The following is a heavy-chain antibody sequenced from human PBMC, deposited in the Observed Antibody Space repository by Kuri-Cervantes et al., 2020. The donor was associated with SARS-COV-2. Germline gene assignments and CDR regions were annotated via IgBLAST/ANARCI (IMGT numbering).Heavy chain of an antibody. V-gene: IGHV3-74*01. J-gene: IGHJ6*02. CDR3: ARDLTLGYCSGGSCYYYYYVMDV. Sequence: GGSLRLSCAASGFTFSSYWMHWVCQAPGKGLVWVSRINSDGSSTSYADSVKGRFNISRDNAKNTLYLQMNSLRAEDTAVYYCARDLTLGYCSGGSCYYYYYVMDVWGQGTTVTVSS. D-gene: IGHD2-15*01. CDR2: INSDGSST. CDR1: GFTFSSYW.